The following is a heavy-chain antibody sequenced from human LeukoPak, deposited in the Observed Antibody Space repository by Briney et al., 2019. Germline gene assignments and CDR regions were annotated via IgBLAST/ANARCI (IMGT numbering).Heavy chain of an antibody. CDR2: INPNSGGT. V-gene: IGHV1-2*06. Sequence: ASVKVSCKASGYTFTGYYMHWVRQAPGQGLEWMGRINPNSGGTNYAQKFQGRVTMTRDTSISTAYMELSRLRSDDTAVYYCAREGCSSTSCYGPHYYYYYMDVWGKGTTVTVSS. CDR1: GYTFTGYY. J-gene: IGHJ6*03. CDR3: AREGCSSTSCYGPHYYYYYMDV. D-gene: IGHD2-2*01.